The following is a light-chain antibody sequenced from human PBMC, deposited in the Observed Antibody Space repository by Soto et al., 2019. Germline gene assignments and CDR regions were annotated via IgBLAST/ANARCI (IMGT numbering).Light chain of an antibody. J-gene: IGLJ3*02. CDR1: SGSVSTSYY. CDR3: VLYMGSGTWV. CDR2: NTN. Sequence: VVTQEPSFSVSPGGTVTLTCGLSSGSVSTSYYPSWYHQTPGQAPRTLISNTNTRSSGVPDRFSGSILGNKAALTITGAQADDESDYYCVLYMGSGTWVFGGGTKLTVL. V-gene: IGLV8-61*01.